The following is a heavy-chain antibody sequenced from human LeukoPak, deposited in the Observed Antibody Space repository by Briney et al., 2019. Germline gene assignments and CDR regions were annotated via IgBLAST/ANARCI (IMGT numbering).Heavy chain of an antibody. CDR1: GYTFTSYD. V-gene: IGHV1-8*01. D-gene: IGHD3-10*01. J-gene: IGHJ4*02. Sequence: ASVKVSCKASGYTFTSYDINWVRQATGQGLEWMGWMNPNSGNTGYAQKFQGRVTMTRNTSISIAYMELSSLRSEDTAVYYCARVEWFGELSDYWGQGTLVTVSS. CDR3: ARVEWFGELSDY. CDR2: MNPNSGNT.